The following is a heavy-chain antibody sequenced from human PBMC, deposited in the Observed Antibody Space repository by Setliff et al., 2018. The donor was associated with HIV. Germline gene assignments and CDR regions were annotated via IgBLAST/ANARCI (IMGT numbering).Heavy chain of an antibody. CDR3: AKFVGAGSDYFDF. D-gene: IGHD6-13*01. CDR1: RFDFNNYW. V-gene: IGHV3-23*01. J-gene: IGHJ4*02. Sequence: PGGSLRLSCAASRFDFNNYWMCWVRQAPGKGLQWVAFIGSAGDATNYAYAVQGRFTISRDNSKNRVYLQMNSLRVDDTATYYCAKFVGAGSDYFDFWGRGAQVTVPA. CDR2: IGSAGDAT.